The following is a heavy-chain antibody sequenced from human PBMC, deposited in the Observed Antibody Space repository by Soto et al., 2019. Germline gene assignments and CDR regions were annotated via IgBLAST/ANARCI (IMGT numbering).Heavy chain of an antibody. CDR2: IYYSGST. CDR3: SRDGDYDFWSGYTFDH. CDR1: GGSISSGDYY. D-gene: IGHD3-3*01. V-gene: IGHV4-30-4*01. J-gene: IGHJ4*02. Sequence: PSETLSLTCTVSGGSISSGDYYWSWIRQPPGKGLEWIVYIYYSGSTYYNPSLKSRVIISADTAKNQFSLKLSSVTAADTAVYYCSRDGDYDFWSGYTFDHWGLGTLVTVSS.